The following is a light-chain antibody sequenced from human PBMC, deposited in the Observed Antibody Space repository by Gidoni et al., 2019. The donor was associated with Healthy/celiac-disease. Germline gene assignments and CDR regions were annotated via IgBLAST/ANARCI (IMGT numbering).Light chain of an antibody. Sequence: QSVLTQPPTASGTAGQRVTISCSGSSSNIGSNTVNWYQQLPGTAPKLLIYSNNQRPSGVPDRFSGSKSGTSASLAISGLQSEDEADYYCAAWDDSLNGWVFGGRTKLTVL. CDR2: SNN. J-gene: IGLJ3*02. CDR3: AAWDDSLNGWV. V-gene: IGLV1-44*01. CDR1: SSNIGSNT.